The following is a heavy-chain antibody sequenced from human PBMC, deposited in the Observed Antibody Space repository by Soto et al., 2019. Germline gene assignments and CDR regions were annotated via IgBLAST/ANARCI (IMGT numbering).Heavy chain of an antibody. CDR2: INHSGST. J-gene: IGHJ5*02. Sequence: SETLSLTCAVYGGSFSGYYWSWIRQPPGKGLEWIGEINHSGSTNYNPSLKSRVTISVDTSKNQFSLNLSSVTAADTAVYYCARGRVVVPAAVMFNCLDPWGQGALVTVSS. CDR1: GGSFSGYY. V-gene: IGHV4-34*01. CDR3: ARGRVVVPAAVMFNCLDP. D-gene: IGHD2-2*01.